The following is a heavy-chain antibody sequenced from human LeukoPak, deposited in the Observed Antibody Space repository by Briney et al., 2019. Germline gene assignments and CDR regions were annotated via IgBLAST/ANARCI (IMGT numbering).Heavy chain of an antibody. Sequence: SETLSLTCTVSGGSIRTTSYYWGWVRQPPGKGLEWIGNIYYTGSTYYNPSLKSRVTFSVDTSKKQFSLKLTSVTAADTAVYYCARTAYCSSTNCYGFDYWGQGTLVTVSS. J-gene: IGHJ4*02. CDR3: ARTAYCSSTNCYGFDY. CDR1: GGSIRTTSYY. V-gene: IGHV4-39*07. CDR2: IYYTGST. D-gene: IGHD2-2*01.